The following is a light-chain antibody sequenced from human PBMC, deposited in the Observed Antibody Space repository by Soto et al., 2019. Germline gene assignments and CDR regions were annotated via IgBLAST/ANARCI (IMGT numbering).Light chain of an antibody. CDR1: RSDVGGYNF. CDR2: EVT. Sequence: QSALTQPPSASGSPGQSVTISFTGTRSDVGGYNFVSWYQQYQGKAPKLMIYEVTKRPSGVPDRFSGSKSGNTASLTVSGLQAEDEADYFCTSYADNNKHVFGTGTKLTVL. V-gene: IGLV2-8*01. CDR3: TSYADNNKHV. J-gene: IGLJ1*01.